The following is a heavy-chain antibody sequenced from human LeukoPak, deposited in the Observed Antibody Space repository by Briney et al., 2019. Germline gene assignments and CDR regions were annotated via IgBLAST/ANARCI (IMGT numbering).Heavy chain of an antibody. CDR2: INHSGST. CDR3: ARGRSVLRYFDWLPRAYYFDY. J-gene: IGHJ4*02. CDR1: GGSFSGYY. Sequence: SETLSLTCAVYGGSFSGYYWSWIRQPPGKGLEWIGGINHSGSTNYNLSLKSRVTISVDTSKNQFSLKLSSVTAADTAVYYCARGRSVLRYFDWLPRAYYFDYWGQGTLVTVSS. V-gene: IGHV4-34*01. D-gene: IGHD3-9*01.